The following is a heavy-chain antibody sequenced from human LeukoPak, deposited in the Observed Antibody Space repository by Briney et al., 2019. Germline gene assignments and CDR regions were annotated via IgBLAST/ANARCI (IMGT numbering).Heavy chain of an antibody. J-gene: IGHJ3*02. D-gene: IGHD3-10*01. CDR3: ARGGPVRYYGSGGFDI. CDR2: INHSGST. Sequence: SETLSLTCAVYGGSFSGYYWSWIRQPPGKGLEWIGEINHSGSTNYNPSLKSRVTISVDTSKNQFSLKLSSVTAADTAVYYCARGGPVRYYGSGGFDIWGQGTMVTVSS. CDR1: GGSFSGYY. V-gene: IGHV4-34*01.